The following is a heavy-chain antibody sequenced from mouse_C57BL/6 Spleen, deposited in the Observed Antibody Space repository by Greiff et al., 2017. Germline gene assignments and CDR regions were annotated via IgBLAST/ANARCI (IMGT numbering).Heavy chain of an antibody. Sequence: QVQLQQPGAELVRPGSSVKLSCKASGYTFTSYWMDWVKQRPGQGLEWIGNIYPSDSETHSNQKFKDKATLTVDKSSSTAYMQLSRLTSEDSAVFYCARRVIITTVVADAMDYWGQGTSVTVSS. J-gene: IGHJ4*01. V-gene: IGHV1-61*01. CDR1: GYTFTSYW. CDR3: ARRVIITTVVADAMDY. CDR2: IYPSDSET. D-gene: IGHD1-1*01.